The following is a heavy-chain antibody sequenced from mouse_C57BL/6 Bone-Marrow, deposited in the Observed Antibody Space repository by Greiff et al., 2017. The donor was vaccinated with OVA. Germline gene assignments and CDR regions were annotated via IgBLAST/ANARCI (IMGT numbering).Heavy chain of an antibody. CDR3: ATGVVVPFDY. Sequence: QVQLQQPGAELVRPGTSVKLSCKASGYTFTSYWMHWVKPRPGQGLEWIGVIDPSDSYTNYNQQFKGKATLTVDTSSSTAYLQRSSLTSEDSAVYYCATGVVVPFDYWGQGTTLTVSS. V-gene: IGHV1-59*01. J-gene: IGHJ2*01. CDR1: GYTFTSYW. CDR2: IDPSDSYT. D-gene: IGHD1-1*01.